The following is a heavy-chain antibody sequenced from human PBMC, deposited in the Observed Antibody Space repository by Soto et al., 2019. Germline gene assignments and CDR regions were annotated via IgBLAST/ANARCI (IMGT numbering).Heavy chain of an antibody. CDR1: GDTFNFYS. CDR3: APSDGSGYRAFDF. D-gene: IGHD3-10*01. Sequence: QVQLVQSGAEVKRPGSSVKVSCKASGDTFNFYSINWVRQAPGLGLEWMGRVNPILSMSNYAQRFQGRVTMTADKSTSTADMELSGLRSEDTAIYYCAPSDGSGYRAFDFWGQGALVTVSS. CDR2: VNPILSMS. J-gene: IGHJ4*02. V-gene: IGHV1-69*04.